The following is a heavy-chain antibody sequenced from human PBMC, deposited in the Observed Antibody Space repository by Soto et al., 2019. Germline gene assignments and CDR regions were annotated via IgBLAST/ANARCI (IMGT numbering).Heavy chain of an antibody. CDR3: AKRRGAGGHFDY. J-gene: IGHJ4*02. V-gene: IGHV3-23*01. Sequence: GGSLRLSCAATGFTFSSYAMGWVRQGPGKGLEWVAVVSIGGSTHYADSVRGRFTISRDNSKNTLSLQMTSLTAEDTAVYFCAKRRGAGGHFDYWGQGAMVNVS. D-gene: IGHD2-15*01. CDR1: GFTFSSYA. CDR2: VSIGGST.